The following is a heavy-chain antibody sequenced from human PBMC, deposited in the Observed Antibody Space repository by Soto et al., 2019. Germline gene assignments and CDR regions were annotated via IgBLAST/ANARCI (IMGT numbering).Heavy chain of an antibody. J-gene: IGHJ4*02. Sequence: SETLSLTCTVSGGSVSSYSWTWVRQPPGKGLEWIGYVYYSGSTHYNPSLKSRVTISLDTSKNQFSLKLTSVTAADTAMYFCASSPPAMVAPNIWGQGTLVTAPQ. CDR2: VYYSGST. CDR3: ASSPPAMVAPNI. D-gene: IGHD5-18*01. CDR1: GGSVSSYS. V-gene: IGHV4-59*02.